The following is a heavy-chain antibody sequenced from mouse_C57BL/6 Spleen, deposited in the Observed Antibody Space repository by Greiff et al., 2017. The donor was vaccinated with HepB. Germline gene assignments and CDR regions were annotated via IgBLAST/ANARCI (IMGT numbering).Heavy chain of an antibody. CDR2: ISSGSSTI. CDR3: ARDSNYEGFAY. V-gene: IGHV5-17*01. D-gene: IGHD2-5*01. J-gene: IGHJ3*01. CDR1: GFTFSDYG. Sequence: EVHLVESGGGLVKPGGSLKLSCAASGFTFSDYGMHWVRQAPEKGLEWVAYISSGSSTIYYADTVKGRFTISRDNAKNTLFLQMTSLRSEDTAMYYCARDSNYEGFAYWGQGTLVTVSA.